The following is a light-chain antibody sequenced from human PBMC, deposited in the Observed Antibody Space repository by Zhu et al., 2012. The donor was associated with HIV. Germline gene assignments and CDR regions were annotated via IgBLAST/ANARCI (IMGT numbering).Light chain of an antibody. Sequence: IVLTQSPPTLSLSPGERATLSCRASQSIGSYLAWYQQKPGQAPRLLMYDASNTAPGILARFSGSGSGTDFTLTISSLEPEDSAVYYCQQRNSNWFTFGGGTKVEIK. J-gene: IGKJ4*01. CDR1: QSIGSY. CDR2: DAS. V-gene: IGKV3-11*01. CDR3: QQRNSNWFT.